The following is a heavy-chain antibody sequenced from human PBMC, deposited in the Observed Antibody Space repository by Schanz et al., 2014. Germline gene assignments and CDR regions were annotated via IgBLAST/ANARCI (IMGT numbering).Heavy chain of an antibody. CDR2: FHHEDGDT. Sequence: QVQLVQSGAEVKKPGASVKVSCKVSGYSLNELSMHWVRQAPGRGLEWIGGFHHEDGDTVYAQKFQGRVIMTEDTSTDTAYVELSRLTSEDTAVYYCARGLGDERWLDLNEAFDIWGQGTIVTVSS. V-gene: IGHV1-24*01. CDR1: GYSLNELS. J-gene: IGHJ3*02. D-gene: IGHD6-19*01. CDR3: ARGLGDERWLDLNEAFDI.